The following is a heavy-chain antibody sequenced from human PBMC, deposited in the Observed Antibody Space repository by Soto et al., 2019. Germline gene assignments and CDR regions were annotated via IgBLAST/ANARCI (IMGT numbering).Heavy chain of an antibody. CDR1: GGSISSYY. J-gene: IGHJ4*02. V-gene: IGHV4-59*01. CDR3: ATTGGITGSAY. CDR2: IYYSGST. D-gene: IGHD1-20*01. Sequence: PSETLSLTCTVSGGSISSYYWSWIRQPPGKGLEWIGYIYYSGSTNYSPSLKSRVTISLDTSKNQFSLKLSSVTAADTAVYYCATTGGITGSAYWGRGTLVTVSX.